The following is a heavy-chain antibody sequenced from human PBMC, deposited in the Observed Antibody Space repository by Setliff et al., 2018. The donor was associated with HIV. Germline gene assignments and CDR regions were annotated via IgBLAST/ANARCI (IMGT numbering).Heavy chain of an antibody. CDR1: GYTFTSYS. D-gene: IGHD5-18*01. Sequence: ASVKVSCKASGYTFTSYSIHWVRQAPGQRLEWMGWINAGDGNTKYSQKFQGRVTITRDTSASTAYMELSSLRSEDTAVYYCARDRKQLWTYYFDYWGQGTLVTVSS. V-gene: IGHV1-3*01. CDR2: INAGDGNT. CDR3: ARDRKQLWTYYFDY. J-gene: IGHJ4*02.